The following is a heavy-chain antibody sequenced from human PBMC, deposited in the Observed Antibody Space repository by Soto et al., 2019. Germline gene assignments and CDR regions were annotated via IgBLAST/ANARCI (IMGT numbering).Heavy chain of an antibody. J-gene: IGHJ6*02. CDR2: ISSSGSTI. CDR3: ARDGYLKTIFGVVAPGYYYGMDV. V-gene: IGHV3-48*03. CDR1: GFTFSSYE. D-gene: IGHD3-3*01. Sequence: LILSCAASGFTFSSYEINWVRHAPVKVLEWVSYISSSGSTIYYADSVKGRFTISRDNAKNSLYLQMNSLRAEDTAVYYCARDGYLKTIFGVVAPGYYYGMDVWGQGTTVTVSS.